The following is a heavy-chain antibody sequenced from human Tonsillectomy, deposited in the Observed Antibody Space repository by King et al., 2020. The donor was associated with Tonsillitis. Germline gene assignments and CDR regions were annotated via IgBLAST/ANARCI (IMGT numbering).Heavy chain of an antibody. V-gene: IGHV1-69*01. CDR2: IIPIFGTA. CDR3: ASHNLGNCSGGSCYLKFDY. Sequence: VQLVESGAEVKKPGSSVKVSCKASGGTFSSYAISWVRQAPGQGLEWMGGIIPIFGTANFAQKFQGRVTITADESTSTAYMELSSLRAEDTAVYYCASHNLGNCSGGSCYLKFDYWGQGTLVTVSS. CDR1: GGTFSSYA. J-gene: IGHJ4*02. D-gene: IGHD2-15*01.